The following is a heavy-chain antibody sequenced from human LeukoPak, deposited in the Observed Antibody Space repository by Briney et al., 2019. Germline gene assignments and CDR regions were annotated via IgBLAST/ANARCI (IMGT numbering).Heavy chain of an antibody. V-gene: IGHV4-30-4*02. CDR2: IYYSGST. Sequence: SDTLSLTCTVSGGSISSGDYYWSWIRQPPGKGLEWIGYIYYSGSTYYNPSLKSRVTISVDTSKNQFSLKLSSVTAADTAVYYCARGSVGATRYNWFDPWGQGTLVTVSS. CDR1: GGSISSGDYY. D-gene: IGHD1-26*01. J-gene: IGHJ5*02. CDR3: ARGSVGATRYNWFDP.